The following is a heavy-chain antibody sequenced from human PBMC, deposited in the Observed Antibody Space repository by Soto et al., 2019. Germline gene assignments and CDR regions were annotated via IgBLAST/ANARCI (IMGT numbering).Heavy chain of an antibody. CDR1: GGSISNGDYY. CDR2: IYYSGST. D-gene: IGHD3-10*01. J-gene: IGHJ6*02. CDR3: ARAYGRYYYGMDV. Sequence: QVQLQESGPGLVKASETLSLTCAVSGGSISNGDYYWSWIGQPPGKGQEWVGNIYYSGSTYCNPSVKSRVTISVDTSKNQFSLKLGSVTAADPAVYYCARAYGRYYYGMDVWGQGTTVTVSS. V-gene: IGHV4-30-4*01.